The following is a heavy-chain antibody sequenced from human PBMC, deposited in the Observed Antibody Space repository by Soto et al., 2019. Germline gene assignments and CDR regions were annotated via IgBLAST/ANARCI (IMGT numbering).Heavy chain of an antibody. D-gene: IGHD3-22*01. CDR2: ISWNSDSE. CDR3: AKGLNYYDSSGHSDYFDI. CDR1: GFSFEDYA. Sequence: EGQLVESGGGLVQPGRSLRLSCAASGFSFEDYAMHWVRQAPGKGLEWVSGISWNSDSEGYADSVKGRFKISRDTAKNSLYLQMNSLRVEDTAFYYCAKGLNYYDSSGHSDYFDIWGQGILVTVSS. V-gene: IGHV3-9*01. J-gene: IGHJ4*02.